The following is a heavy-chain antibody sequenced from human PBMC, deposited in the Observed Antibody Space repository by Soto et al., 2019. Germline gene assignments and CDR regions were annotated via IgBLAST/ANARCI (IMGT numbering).Heavy chain of an antibody. CDR3: ARDLYDILTGNYYYYGMDV. CDR1: GYTFTGYY. CDR2: INPNSGGT. Sequence: ASVKVSCKASGYTFTGYYMHWVRQAPGQGLEWMGWINPNSGGTNYAQKFQGWVTMTRDTSISTAYMELSRLRSDDTAVYYCARDLYDILTGNYYYYGMDVWGQGTPVTVSS. V-gene: IGHV1-2*04. D-gene: IGHD3-9*01. J-gene: IGHJ6*02.